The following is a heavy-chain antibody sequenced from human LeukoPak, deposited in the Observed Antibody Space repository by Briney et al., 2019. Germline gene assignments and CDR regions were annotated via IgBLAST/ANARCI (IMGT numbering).Heavy chain of an antibody. CDR1: GYTFTGYY. CDR2: INPNSGGT. CDR3: ARRGGYSGYDFNI. J-gene: IGHJ4*02. D-gene: IGHD5-12*01. Sequence: GASVKVSCKASGYTFTGYYMHWVRQAPGQGLEWMGWINPNSGGTNYAQKFQGRVTMTRDTSISTAYMELSRLRSDDTAVYYSARRGGYSGYDFNIWGQGTLVTVSS. V-gene: IGHV1-2*02.